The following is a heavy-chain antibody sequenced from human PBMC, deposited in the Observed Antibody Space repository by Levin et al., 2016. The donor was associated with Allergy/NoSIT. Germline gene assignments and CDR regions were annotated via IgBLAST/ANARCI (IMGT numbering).Heavy chain of an antibody. CDR3: AKGIYGDYGDMVFDY. CDR2: ISGSGGST. Sequence: GESLKISCAASGFTFSSYAMSWVRQAPGKGLEWVSAISGSGGSTYYADSVKGRFTISRDNSKNTLYLQMNSLRAEDTAVYYCAKGIYGDYGDMVFDYWGQGTLVTVSS. CDR1: GFTFSSYA. D-gene: IGHD4-17*01. V-gene: IGHV3-23*01. J-gene: IGHJ4*02.